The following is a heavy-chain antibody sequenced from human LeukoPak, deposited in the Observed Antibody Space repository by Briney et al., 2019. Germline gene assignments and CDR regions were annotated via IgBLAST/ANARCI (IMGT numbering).Heavy chain of an antibody. CDR1: GYSISSGYY. CDR2: IYHSGST. V-gene: IGHV4-38-2*01. Sequence: MASETLSLTCAVSGYSISSGYYWGRIRQPPGKGLEWIGSIYHSGSTYYNPSLKSRVTISVDTSKNQFSLKLSSVTAADTAVYYCARGMDVWGKGTTVTVSS. CDR3: ARGMDV. J-gene: IGHJ6*04.